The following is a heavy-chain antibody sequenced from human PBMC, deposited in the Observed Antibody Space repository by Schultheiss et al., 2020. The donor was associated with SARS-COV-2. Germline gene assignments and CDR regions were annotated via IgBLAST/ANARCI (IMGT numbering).Heavy chain of an antibody. CDR2: IYYSGST. CDR3: ARDGYGYSSSYGSYYYYMDV. J-gene: IGHJ6*03. V-gene: IGHV4-59*01. CDR1: GGSISSYY. D-gene: IGHD6-6*01. Sequence: SETLSLTCTVSGGSISSYYWSWIRQPAGKGLEWIGYIYYSGSTNYNPSLKSRVTISVDTSKNQFSLKLSSVTAADTAVYYCARDGYGYSSSYGSYYYYMDVWGKGTTVTVSS.